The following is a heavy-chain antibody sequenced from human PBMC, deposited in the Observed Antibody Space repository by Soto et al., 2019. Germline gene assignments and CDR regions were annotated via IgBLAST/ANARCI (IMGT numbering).Heavy chain of an antibody. D-gene: IGHD1-26*01. Sequence: SETLSLTCTVSGGSVSSFHWSWIRQSPGKGLEWIGYVFYTGNTKYNPALKRRVTISVDTSKKQFSLKLSSVSAADTGLYYCARSNSGTFYGYDIWGQGILVTVSS. CDR3: ARSNSGTFYGYDI. J-gene: IGHJ4*02. CDR2: VFYTGNT. V-gene: IGHV4-59*02. CDR1: GGSVSSFH.